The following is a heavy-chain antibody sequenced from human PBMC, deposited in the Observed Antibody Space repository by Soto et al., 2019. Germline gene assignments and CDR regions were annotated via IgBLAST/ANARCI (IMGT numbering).Heavy chain of an antibody. D-gene: IGHD3-9*01. V-gene: IGHV1-18*01. Sequence: ASVKVSCKASGYTFTSYGISWVRQAPGQGLEWMGWISAYNGNTNYAQKLQGRVTMTTDTSTSTAYMELRSLRSDDTAVYYCATETGYYKGGAFDIWGQGTMVTVSS. CDR2: ISAYNGNT. CDR1: GYTFTSYG. CDR3: ATETGYYKGGAFDI. J-gene: IGHJ3*02.